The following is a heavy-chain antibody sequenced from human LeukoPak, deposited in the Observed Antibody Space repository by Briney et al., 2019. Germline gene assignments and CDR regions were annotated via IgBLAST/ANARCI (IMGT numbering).Heavy chain of an antibody. CDR1: GYTFTGYY. D-gene: IGHD2-2*01. Sequence: GASVKVSCKASGYTFTGYYMHWVRQAPGQGLEWMGWINANSGGTNYSQKFQGRVTMTRDTSISTAYMELSRLRSDDTAVYYCARGGRVVPDAVGRRASEAEDYWGQGTLVTVSS. CDR2: INANSGGT. CDR3: ARGGRVVPDAVGRRASEAEDY. J-gene: IGHJ4*02. V-gene: IGHV1-2*02.